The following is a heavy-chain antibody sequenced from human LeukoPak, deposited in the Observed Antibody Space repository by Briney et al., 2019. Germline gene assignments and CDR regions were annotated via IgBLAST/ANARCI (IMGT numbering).Heavy chain of an antibody. CDR3: ATSGSGIYYFDY. D-gene: IGHD3-10*01. Sequence: EASVKVSCKASGYTFTSYAMHWVRQAPGQRLEWMGWINAGNGNTKYSQKFQGRVTITRDTSASTAYMELSSLRSEGTAVYYCATSGSGIYYFDYWGQGTLVTVSS. CDR1: GYTFTSYA. V-gene: IGHV1-3*01. CDR2: INAGNGNT. J-gene: IGHJ4*02.